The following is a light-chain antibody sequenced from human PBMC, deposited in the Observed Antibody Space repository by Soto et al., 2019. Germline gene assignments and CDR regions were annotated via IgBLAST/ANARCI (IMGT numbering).Light chain of an antibody. J-gene: IGKJ1*01. Sequence: EIVMTQSPATLSVSPGERATLSCRASQSINSNLAWYQQKPGQAPRLLIYGVSARATGIPARFSGSGSGTEFTLTISSLQSEDFAVYYCQQYNGYLWTFGQGTKVDIK. CDR1: QSINSN. CDR3: QQYNGYLWT. V-gene: IGKV3-15*01. CDR2: GVS.